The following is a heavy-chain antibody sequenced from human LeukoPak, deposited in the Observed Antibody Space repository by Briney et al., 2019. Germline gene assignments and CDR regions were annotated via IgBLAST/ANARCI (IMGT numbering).Heavy chain of an antibody. CDR1: AFTFSSYA. J-gene: IGHJ4*02. V-gene: IGHV3-23*01. CDR3: AKKGGNSGFFDS. Sequence: PGGSLRLSCAAYAFTFSSYAMSCVRQAPGKGLEWVSAIGPSGASTYYTDSVKGRFTISRDNSKNTLYLQMNSLRAEDAAVYYCAKKGGNSGFFDSWGQGTLVTVSS. CDR2: IGPSGAST. D-gene: IGHD4-23*01.